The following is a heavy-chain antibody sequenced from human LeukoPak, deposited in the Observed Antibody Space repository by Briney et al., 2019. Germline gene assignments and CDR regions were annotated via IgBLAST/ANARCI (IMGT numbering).Heavy chain of an antibody. V-gene: IGHV3-49*04. CDR1: GFTFGDYA. CDR3: TRDYFDWLSAGFW. D-gene: IGHD3-9*01. Sequence: PGRSLRLSCTASGFTFGDYAMSWVRQAPGKGLEWVGFIRGKAYGGTTEYAASVKGRFTISRDDSKSIAYLQMNSLKTEDTAVYYCTRDYFDWLSAGFWWGQGTLVTVSS. J-gene: IGHJ4*02. CDR2: IRGKAYGGTT.